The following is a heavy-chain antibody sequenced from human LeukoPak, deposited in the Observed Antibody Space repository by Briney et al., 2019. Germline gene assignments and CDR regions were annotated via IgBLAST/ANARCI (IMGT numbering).Heavy chain of an antibody. Sequence: GASVKVSCKASGGTFNSYAISWVRQAPGQGLEWMGGIIPIFGTANYAQKFQGRVTITADKSTSTAYMELSSLRSEDTAVYYCARASNDYGDYQYFQHWGQGTLVTVSS. CDR3: ARASNDYGDYQYFQH. J-gene: IGHJ1*01. CDR1: GGTFNSYA. D-gene: IGHD4-17*01. CDR2: IIPIFGTA. V-gene: IGHV1-69*06.